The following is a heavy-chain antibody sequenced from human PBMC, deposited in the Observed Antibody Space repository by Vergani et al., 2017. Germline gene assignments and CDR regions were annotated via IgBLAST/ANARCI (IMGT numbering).Heavy chain of an antibody. CDR3: AKERLGVAATSWFDP. J-gene: IGHJ5*02. Sequence: EVQLVESGGGLVKPGGSLRLSCAASGFPFSSYSMNWVRQAPGKGLEWVSSISSSSSYIYYADSVKGRFTISRDNAKNSLYLQMNSLRAEDTAVYYCAKERLGVAATSWFDPWGQGTLVTVSS. D-gene: IGHD6-19*01. V-gene: IGHV3-21*04. CDR1: GFPFSSYS. CDR2: ISSSSSYI.